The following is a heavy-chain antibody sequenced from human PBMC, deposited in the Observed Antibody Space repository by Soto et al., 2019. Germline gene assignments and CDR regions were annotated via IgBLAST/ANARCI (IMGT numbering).Heavy chain of an antibody. CDR1: GFTFSSYA. Sequence: GGSLRLSCAASGFTFSSYAMHWVRQAPGKGLEWVAVISYDGSNKYYADSVKGRFTIPRDNSKNTLYLQMNSLRAEDTAVYYCARDRRSTSSVQHGMDVWGQGTTVTVSS. J-gene: IGHJ6*02. CDR3: ARDRRSTSSVQHGMDV. D-gene: IGHD2-2*01. V-gene: IGHV3-30-3*01. CDR2: ISYDGSNK.